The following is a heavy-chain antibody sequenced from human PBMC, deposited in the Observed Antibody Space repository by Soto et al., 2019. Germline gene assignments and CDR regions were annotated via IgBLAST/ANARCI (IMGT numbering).Heavy chain of an antibody. J-gene: IGHJ4*02. D-gene: IGHD1-26*01. Sequence: EVQLVESGGGLVQPGGSLRLSCAASGFTFSSYSMNWVRQAPGKGLEWVSYISSSSSTIYYADSVKGRLTISRDNAKNSLYLQMNSLRAEDTAVYYCARVEWELLYFDSWGQATLVTVSS. V-gene: IGHV3-48*01. CDR3: ARVEWELLYFDS. CDR2: ISSSSSTI. CDR1: GFTFSSYS.